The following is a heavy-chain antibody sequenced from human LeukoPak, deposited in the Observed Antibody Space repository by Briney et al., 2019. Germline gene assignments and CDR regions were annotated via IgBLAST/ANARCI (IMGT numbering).Heavy chain of an antibody. CDR3: ATDRCSSTSCYLGFGKGFDP. CDR2: FDPEDGET. CDR1: GYTLTELS. Sequence: ASVKVSCKVSGYTLTELSMHWVRQAPGKGLEWMGGFDPEDGETIYAQKFQGRVTMTEDTSTDTAYMELSSLRSEDTAVYYCATDRCSSTSCYLGFGKGFDPWGQGTLVTVSS. J-gene: IGHJ5*02. V-gene: IGHV1-24*01. D-gene: IGHD2-2*01.